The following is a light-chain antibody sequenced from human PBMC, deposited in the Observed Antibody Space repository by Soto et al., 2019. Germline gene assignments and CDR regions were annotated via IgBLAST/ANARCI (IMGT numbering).Light chain of an antibody. CDR1: QGIRHD. J-gene: IGKJ1*01. CDR2: AAS. Sequence: AIAMSLSPSSLSVSIGDRVTITCRASQGIRHDLGWYQQKPGKAPELLIYAASILQSGVPSRFSGSGSGTEFTLTISSLQPDDFATYYCQQYDTYRATFGLGTKV. CDR3: QQYDTYRAT. V-gene: IGKV1-6*01.